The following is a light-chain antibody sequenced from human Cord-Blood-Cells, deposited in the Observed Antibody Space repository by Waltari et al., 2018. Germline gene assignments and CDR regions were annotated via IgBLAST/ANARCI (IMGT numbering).Light chain of an antibody. Sequence: DIVMTQSPLSLPVTPGEPASISCRSSQSLLHSNGYNYLDWYLQKPGQSPQLLIYLGSNRAAGGPDRFSGSGSGTDFTLKISRVEAEDVGGYYCMQALQTPYTFGQGTKLEIK. J-gene: IGKJ2*01. CDR1: QSLLHSNGYNY. CDR2: LGS. CDR3: MQALQTPYT. V-gene: IGKV2-28*01.